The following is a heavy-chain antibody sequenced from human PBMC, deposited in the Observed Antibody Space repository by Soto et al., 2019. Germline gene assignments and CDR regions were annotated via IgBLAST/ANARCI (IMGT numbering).Heavy chain of an antibody. V-gene: IGHV1-8*01. CDR2: MNPNSGNT. CDR1: GYTFTSYD. Sequence: AASVKVSCKASGYTFTSYDINWVRQATGQGLEWMGWMNPNSGNTGYAQKFQGRVTMTRNTSISTAYMELSSLRSEDTAVYYCARGRLWFGELFDYWGQGTLVTVSS. J-gene: IGHJ4*02. D-gene: IGHD3-10*01. CDR3: ARGRLWFGELFDY.